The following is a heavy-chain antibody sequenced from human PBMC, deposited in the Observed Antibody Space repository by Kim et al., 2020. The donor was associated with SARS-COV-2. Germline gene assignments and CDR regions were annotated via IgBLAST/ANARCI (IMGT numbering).Heavy chain of an antibody. V-gene: IGHV3-23*01. D-gene: IGHD2-2*01. Sequence: KGRFTISRDNSKNTLYLQMNSLRAEDTAVYYCAKDPIVVVPAAIEDAFDIWGQGTMVTVSS. CDR3: AKDPIVVVPAAIEDAFDI. J-gene: IGHJ3*02.